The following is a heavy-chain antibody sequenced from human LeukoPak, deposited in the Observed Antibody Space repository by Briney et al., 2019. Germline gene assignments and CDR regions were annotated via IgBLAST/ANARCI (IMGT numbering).Heavy chain of an antibody. V-gene: IGHV3-21*01. D-gene: IGHD3-10*01. CDR3: AREGYYYGSGSYRAFDY. CDR2: ISSSSSYI. CDR1: GFTFSSYS. Sequence: GGSLRLSCAASGFTFSSYSMNWVRQAPGEGLEWVSSISSSSSYIYYADSVKGRFTISRDNAKNSLYLQMNSLRAEDTAVYYCAREGYYYGSGSYRAFDYWGQGTLVTVSS. J-gene: IGHJ4*02.